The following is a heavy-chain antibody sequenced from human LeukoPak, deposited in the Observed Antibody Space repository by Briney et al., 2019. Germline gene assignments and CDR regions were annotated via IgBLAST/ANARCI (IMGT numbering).Heavy chain of an antibody. J-gene: IGHJ4*02. D-gene: IGHD5-12*01. CDR1: GFTFSDYY. CDR2: ISSSGSTI. V-gene: IGHV3-11*01. CDR3: AIVDMVDRLRPADY. Sequence: PGGSLRLSCAASGFTFSDYYMSWIRQAPGKGLEGVSYISSSGSTIYYADSVKGRFTISRDNAKNSLYLQMNSLRAEDTAVYYCAIVDMVDRLRPADYWGQGTLVTVSS.